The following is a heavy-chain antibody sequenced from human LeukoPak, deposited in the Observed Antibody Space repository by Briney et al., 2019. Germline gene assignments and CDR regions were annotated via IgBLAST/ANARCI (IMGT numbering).Heavy chain of an antibody. CDR1: GGTFSSYA. D-gene: IGHD5-12*01. V-gene: IGHV1-69*06. Sequence: ASVKVSCKAPGGTFSSYAISWVRQAPGQGLEWMGGIIPIFGTANYAQKFQGRVTITADKSTSTAYMELSSLRSEDTAVYYCASQDVDIVARGYYFDYWGQGTLVTVSS. J-gene: IGHJ4*02. CDR2: IIPIFGTA. CDR3: ASQDVDIVARGYYFDY.